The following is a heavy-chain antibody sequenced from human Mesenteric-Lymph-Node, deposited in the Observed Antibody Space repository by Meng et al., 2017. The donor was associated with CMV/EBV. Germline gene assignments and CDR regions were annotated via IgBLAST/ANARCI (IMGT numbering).Heavy chain of an antibody. J-gene: IGHJ5*02. D-gene: IGHD4-11*01. Sequence: ASVKVSCKASGYTFTGYYMHWVRQAPGQGLEWMGWINPNSGGTNYAQKFQGRVTMTRDTSISTAYMELSSLRSEDTAVYHCARGYDYSDYNWFDPWGQGTLVTVSS. V-gene: IGHV1-2*02. CDR3: ARGYDYSDYNWFDP. CDR2: INPNSGGT. CDR1: GYTFTGYY.